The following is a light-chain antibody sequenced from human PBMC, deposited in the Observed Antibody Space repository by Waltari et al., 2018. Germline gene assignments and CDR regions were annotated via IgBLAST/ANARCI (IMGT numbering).Light chain of an antibody. V-gene: IGLV3-27*01. J-gene: IGLJ7*01. CDR1: ALAQNY. CDR3: YTGEDKHGF. Sequence: SYELTQPPSVSVSPGQTAKITCSGDALAQNYVHWFQQKTGLAPVVMIYKDSERASVIPERFSGCRSGTKGTLTISGGLGEDEYDYYCYTGEDKHGFFGGGTRLTV. CDR2: KDS.